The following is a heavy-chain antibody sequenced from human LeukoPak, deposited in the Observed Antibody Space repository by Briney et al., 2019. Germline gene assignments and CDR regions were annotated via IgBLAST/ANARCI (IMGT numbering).Heavy chain of an antibody. D-gene: IGHD6-19*01. Sequence: PGGSLRLSCAASGFPFSSYGMYWVRQTPDKGLQWVAYLRKDATYSNYADSVRGRFTISRDNSKNTLDLQMSSLRVEDTAVYYCAREIAVAGGTNFDYWGQGTLVTVSS. V-gene: IGHV3-30*02. CDR2: LRKDATYS. CDR3: AREIAVAGGTNFDY. J-gene: IGHJ4*02. CDR1: GFPFSSYG.